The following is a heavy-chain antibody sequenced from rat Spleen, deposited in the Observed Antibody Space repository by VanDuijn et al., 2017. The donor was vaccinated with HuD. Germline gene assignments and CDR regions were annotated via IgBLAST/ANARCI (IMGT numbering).Heavy chain of an antibody. D-gene: IGHD5-1*01. J-gene: IGHJ2*01. CDR1: DYSITSDY. CDR2: INYSGFT. V-gene: IGHV3-1*01. CDR3: KRESNWEPLNY. Sequence: VQLQESGPGLVKPSQSLSLTCSVTDYSITSDYWGWVRKFPGNKMEWIGHINYSGFTSYNPSLKSRVSITRDTSKNQFFLQFKSVATEDTATYYCKRESNWEPLNYWCQGLMVTVSS.